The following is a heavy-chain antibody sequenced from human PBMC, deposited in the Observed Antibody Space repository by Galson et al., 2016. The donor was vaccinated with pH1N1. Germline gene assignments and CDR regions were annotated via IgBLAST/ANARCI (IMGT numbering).Heavy chain of an antibody. J-gene: IGHJ1*01. CDR3: ARGGQGAYCGGDCYPEYFHH. D-gene: IGHD2-21*02. CDR2: IYPLFGIT. Sequence: SVKVSCKASGGALSIYAVSWVRQVPGQGLEWMGGIYPLFGITNYAQNFQGRLTITADESTGTAYMDLNTLTSEDTAFYYCARGGQGAYCGGDCYPEYFHHWGQGTLVIVSS. V-gene: IGHV1-69*13. CDR1: GGALSIYA.